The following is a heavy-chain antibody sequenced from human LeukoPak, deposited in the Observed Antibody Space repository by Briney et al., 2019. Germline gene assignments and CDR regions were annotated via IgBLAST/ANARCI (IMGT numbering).Heavy chain of an antibody. CDR1: GFTFGSYA. V-gene: IGHV3-23*01. D-gene: IGHD6-19*01. CDR2: IFGSGGSA. J-gene: IGHJ4*02. CDR3: GKTTTGYSSGQKPAWPVDY. Sequence: GGSLRLSCEASGFTFGSYAMYWVRQAPGKGLEWVAGIFGSGGSAHYADSAKGRFTISRDNSKNTVYLQINSLGAEDTAVYYCGKTTTGYSSGQKPAWPVDYWGQGTLVTVSS.